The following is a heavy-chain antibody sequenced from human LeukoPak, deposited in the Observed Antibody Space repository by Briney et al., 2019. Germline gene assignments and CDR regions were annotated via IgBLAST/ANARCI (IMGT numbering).Heavy chain of an antibody. CDR2: INYSGST. CDR1: GGSISSGDYY. CDR3: ASTNCSSARCYGANWFDP. J-gene: IGHJ5*02. D-gene: IGHD2-2*01. V-gene: IGHV4-30-4*01. Sequence: SETPSLTCTVSGGSISSGDYYWSWIRQPPGKGLEWIGYINYSGSTFHYNPSLKSRVTISVDTSKNQFSLRLNSVTDADSAVYYCASTNCSSARCYGANWFDPWGQGTLVTVSS.